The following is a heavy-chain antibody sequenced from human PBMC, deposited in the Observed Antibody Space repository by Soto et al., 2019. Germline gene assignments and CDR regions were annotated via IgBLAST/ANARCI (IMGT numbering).Heavy chain of an antibody. CDR2: IKQDGGDQ. V-gene: IGHV3-7*03. CDR3: ARDEAIDY. CDR1: GFTFSNYW. J-gene: IGHJ4*02. Sequence: GGSLRLSCAASGFTFSNYWMSWVRQAPGKGLEWVANIKQDGGDQYYVDSVKGRFSISRGNAKNSLYLQMNSLRAEDTAVYYCARDEAIDYWGQGTLVTVSS.